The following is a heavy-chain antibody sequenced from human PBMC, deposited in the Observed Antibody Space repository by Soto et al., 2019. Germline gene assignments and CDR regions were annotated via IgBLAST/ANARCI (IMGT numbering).Heavy chain of an antibody. CDR2: INAGNGNT. Sequence: GASVKVSCKASGYTFTSYAMHWVRQAPGQRLEWMGWINAGNGNTKYSQKFQGRVTITRDTSASTAYMELSSLRSEDTAVYYCASGYSGYHDAYYMDVWGKGTTVTVSS. J-gene: IGHJ6*03. D-gene: IGHD5-12*01. CDR3: ASGYSGYHDAYYMDV. V-gene: IGHV1-3*01. CDR1: GYTFTSYA.